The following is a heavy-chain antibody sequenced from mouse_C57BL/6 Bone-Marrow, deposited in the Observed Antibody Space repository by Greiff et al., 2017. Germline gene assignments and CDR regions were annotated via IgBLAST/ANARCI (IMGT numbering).Heavy chain of an antibody. CDR1: GYTFTSYW. D-gene: IGHD4-1*01. CDR2: IDPSDSYT. J-gene: IGHJ1*03. V-gene: IGHV1-69*01. Sequence: VQLQQPGAELVMPGASVKLSCKASGYTFTSYWMHWVKQRPGQGLEWIGEIDPSDSYTNYNQKFKGKSTLTVDKSSSTAYMQLSSLTSEDSAVFYCAREGLTGTCWYFDVWGTGTTVTGSS. CDR3: AREGLTGTCWYFDV.